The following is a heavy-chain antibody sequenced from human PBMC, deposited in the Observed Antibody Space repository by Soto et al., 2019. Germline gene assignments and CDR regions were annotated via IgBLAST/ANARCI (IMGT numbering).Heavy chain of an antibody. CDR2: IYYSGIT. Sequence: PWETLSLTCTVSGGSVSSGIDYWSGLGPPPGKGLEWIGYIYYSGITNYNPSLKSRVTISVDTSKNQFSLNLSSVTAADTAVYYCARDRYNWKAYDYYGMDVWGQGTTVTVSS. J-gene: IGHJ6*02. V-gene: IGHV4-61*01. CDR1: GGSVSSGIDY. CDR3: ARDRYNWKAYDYYGMDV. D-gene: IGHD1-20*01.